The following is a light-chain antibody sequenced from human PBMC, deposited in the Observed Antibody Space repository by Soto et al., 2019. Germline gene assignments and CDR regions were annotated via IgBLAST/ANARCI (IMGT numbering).Light chain of an antibody. CDR3: HQYGSSGT. V-gene: IGKV3-20*01. Sequence: EIVVTQSPGTLSLSPGERATLSCRARQIVSTNYLAGCQQKPGEAPRLLLYGASNRTTGIPHRLRGSGSGTDFTLTISSLEDHDFAGYSCHQYGSSGTFAQGTNVAI. CDR2: GAS. CDR1: QIVSTNY. J-gene: IGKJ1*01.